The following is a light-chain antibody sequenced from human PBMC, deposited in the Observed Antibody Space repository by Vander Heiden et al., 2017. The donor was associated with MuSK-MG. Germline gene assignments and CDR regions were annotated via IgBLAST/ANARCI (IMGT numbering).Light chain of an antibody. V-gene: IGKV1-13*02. CDR3: EQFNSYPLT. J-gene: IGKJ4*01. CDR1: QAIGSA. CDR2: DAS. Sequence: AIQLTQSPSSLSASVGDRATITCRASQAIGSALAWYLQKPGQAPKLLIYDASGLESGVPSRFSGSGSGTDFRLTISRLQPEDFATYYCEQFNSYPLTFGGGTKVEIK.